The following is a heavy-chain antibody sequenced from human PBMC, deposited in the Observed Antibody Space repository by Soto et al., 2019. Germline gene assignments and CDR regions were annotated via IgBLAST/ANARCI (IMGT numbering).Heavy chain of an antibody. CDR3: AREKRANGYFDY. J-gene: IGHJ4*02. D-gene: IGHD6-25*01. V-gene: IGHV3-7*01. CDR1: GFIFRNYL. Sequence: EVQLVESGGGLVQPGESLRLSCAASGFIFRNYLMSWVRQAPGRGLEWVANIKEDGSERYYVDSVNGRFTISRDNAKNSLYLEMTRPRADDTAIYCCAREKRANGYFDYWGQGTRVTVSS. CDR2: IKEDGSER.